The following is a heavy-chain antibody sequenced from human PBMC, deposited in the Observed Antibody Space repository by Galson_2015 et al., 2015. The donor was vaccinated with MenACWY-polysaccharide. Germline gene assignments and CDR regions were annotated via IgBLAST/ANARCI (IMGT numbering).Heavy chain of an antibody. V-gene: IGHV3-33*01. Sequence: SLRLSCAASGSRFSNSDMHWVRQAPGKGLEWVSVIHNDGSNKEYEDFVKGRFTISRDNSKNTVFLEINTLGAENTAVYYATSECNSTLFLAFDILGLGTTVIV. CDR2: IHNDGSNK. CDR3: TSECNSTLFLAFDI. D-gene: IGHD6-13*01. CDR1: GSRFSNSD. J-gene: IGHJ3*02.